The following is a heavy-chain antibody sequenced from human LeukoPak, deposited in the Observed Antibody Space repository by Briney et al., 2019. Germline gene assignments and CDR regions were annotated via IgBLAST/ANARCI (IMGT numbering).Heavy chain of an antibody. D-gene: IGHD3-10*01. CDR2: IIPIFGTA. V-gene: IGHV1-69*13. CDR1: GGTFSSYA. J-gene: IGHJ4*02. Sequence: SVKVSCKASGGTFSSYAISWVRQAPGQGLEWMGGIIPIFGTANYAQKFQGRVTITADESTSTAYMELSSLRSEDTAVYYCARHGSGSSYFYYFDYWGQGTLVTVSS. CDR3: ARHGSGSSYFYYFDY.